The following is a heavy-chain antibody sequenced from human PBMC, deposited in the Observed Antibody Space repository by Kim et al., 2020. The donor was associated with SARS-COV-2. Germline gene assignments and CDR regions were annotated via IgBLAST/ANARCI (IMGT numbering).Heavy chain of an antibody. J-gene: IGHJ6*02. CDR2: IYPGDSDT. D-gene: IGHD5-12*01. CDR3: ARHPSQWLLRDWGMDV. CDR1: GYSFTSYW. V-gene: IGHV5-51*01. Sequence: GESLKISCKGSGYSFTSYWIGWVRQMPGKGLEWMGIIYPGDSDTRYSPSFQGQVTISADKSISTAYLQWSSLKASDTAMYYCARHPSQWLLRDWGMDVWGQGTTVTVSS.